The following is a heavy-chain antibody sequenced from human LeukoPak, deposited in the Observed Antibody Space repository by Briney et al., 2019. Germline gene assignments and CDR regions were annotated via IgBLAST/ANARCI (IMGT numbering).Heavy chain of an antibody. J-gene: IGHJ4*02. CDR2: IYYTGST. CDR3: ARHLLGYIDGPVPYYLEY. Sequence: SETLSLTCSISGGSISNRYWSWVRQPPGKGLEGVGYIYYTGSTNYNPSRKSGGTISLDTSKARFSLKLTSVTAADTAAYYCARHLLGYIDGPVPYYLEYWGQGILVAVSS. V-gene: IGHV4-59*08. D-gene: IGHD5-18*01. CDR1: GGSISNRY.